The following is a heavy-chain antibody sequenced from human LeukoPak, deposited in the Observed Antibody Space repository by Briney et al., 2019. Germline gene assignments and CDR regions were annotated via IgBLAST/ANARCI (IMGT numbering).Heavy chain of an antibody. V-gene: IGHV1-8*01. Sequence: ASVKVSCKASGYTFTSYDINWVRQATGQGLEWMGWMNPNSGNTGYAQKFQGRVTMTRNTSISTAYMELSSLRSEDTAVYYCARATTQVRFLEWSRGYYYYMDVWGKGTTVTVYS. CDR1: GYTFTSYD. CDR2: MNPNSGNT. D-gene: IGHD3-3*01. CDR3: ARATTQVRFLEWSRGYYYYMDV. J-gene: IGHJ6*03.